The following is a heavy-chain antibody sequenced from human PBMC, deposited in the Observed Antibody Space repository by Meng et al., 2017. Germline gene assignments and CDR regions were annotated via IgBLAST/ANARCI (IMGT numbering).Heavy chain of an antibody. CDR1: GGSISSGTFY. CDR3: ASGYGDYSLFDY. Sequence: LRLSCTVSGGSISSGTFYWTWIRQPAGKGLEWIGRIYPSGSTNYNPSLKSRVTISIDTSNNQFSLRLSSVTAADTAVYYCASGYGDYSLFDYWGQGTLVTVSS. D-gene: IGHD4-17*01. CDR2: IYPSGST. V-gene: IGHV4-61*02. J-gene: IGHJ4*02.